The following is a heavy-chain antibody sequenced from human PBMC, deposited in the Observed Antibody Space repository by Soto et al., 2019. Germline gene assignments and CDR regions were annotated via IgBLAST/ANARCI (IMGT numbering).Heavy chain of an antibody. CDR2: IIPNFGTA. J-gene: IGHJ5*02. V-gene: IGHV1-69*13. Sequence: SVKVSCKASGGTFSSYAISWVRQAPGQGLEWMGGIIPNFGTANYAQKLQGRVTITADASTSTAYMELRSLRSDDTAVYYCAKVYTPPRGESNWFDPWGQGTLVTVSS. CDR1: GGTFSSYA. D-gene: IGHD2-8*01. CDR3: AKVYTPPRGESNWFDP.